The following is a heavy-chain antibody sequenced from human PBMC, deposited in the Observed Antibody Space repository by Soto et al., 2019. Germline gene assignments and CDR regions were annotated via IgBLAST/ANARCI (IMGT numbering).Heavy chain of an antibody. V-gene: IGHV1-8*01. CDR3: ARAPISRGQWRVRYFAY. D-gene: IGHD6-19*01. CDR2: MNPNSGNT. J-gene: IGHJ4*03. Sequence: ASVKVSCKASGYTFTSYDINWVRQATGQGLEWMGWMNPNSGNTGYAQKFQGRVTMTRNTSISTAYMELSSLRSEDTAVYYCARAPISRGQWRVRYFAYWGQGTLVTAPQ. CDR1: GYTFTSYD.